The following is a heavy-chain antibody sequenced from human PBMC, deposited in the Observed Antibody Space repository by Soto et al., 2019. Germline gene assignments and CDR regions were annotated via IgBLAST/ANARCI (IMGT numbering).Heavy chain of an antibody. CDR3: ATVPFGESTFDY. J-gene: IGHJ4*02. CDR2: ISAYNGNT. D-gene: IGHD3-10*01. V-gene: IGHV1-18*01. CDR1: GYTFTNYG. Sequence: KVSCKASGYTFTNYGISWVRQAPGQGLEWMGWISAYNGNTNYAQKLQGRVTMTTDTSTSTAYMELRSLRSDDTAVYYCATVPFGESTFDYWGQGTLVTVSS.